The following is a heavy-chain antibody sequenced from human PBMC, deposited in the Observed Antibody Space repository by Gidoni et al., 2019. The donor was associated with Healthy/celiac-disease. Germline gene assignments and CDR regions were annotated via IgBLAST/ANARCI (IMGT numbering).Heavy chain of an antibody. CDR3: AREYRGGGGYYLWGFDY. J-gene: IGHJ4*02. D-gene: IGHD3-22*01. CDR2: IYYSGST. Sequence: QVQLQESGPGLVKPSQTLSLTCTVSGGSISSGGYYWSWIRQHPGKGLEWIGYIYYSGSTYYNPSLKSRVTISVDTSKNQFSLKLSSVTAAATAVYYCAREYRGGGGYYLWGFDYWGQGTLVTVSS. CDR1: GGSISSGGYY. V-gene: IGHV4-31*03.